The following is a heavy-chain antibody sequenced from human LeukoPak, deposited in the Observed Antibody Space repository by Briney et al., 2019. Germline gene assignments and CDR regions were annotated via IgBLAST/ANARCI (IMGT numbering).Heavy chain of an antibody. CDR2: ISYDGSKK. CDR1: GFTFSSQA. Sequence: GRSLRLSCAASGFTFSSQAMHWVRQAPGKGLEWVAVISYDGSKKYYADSVKGRFTISRDNSKSTLCLQMNSLRAEDTAVYYCAKQLGYCSDGSCYFPYWGQGTLVTVSS. J-gene: IGHJ4*02. V-gene: IGHV3-30-3*02. D-gene: IGHD2-15*01. CDR3: AKQLGYCSDGSCYFPY.